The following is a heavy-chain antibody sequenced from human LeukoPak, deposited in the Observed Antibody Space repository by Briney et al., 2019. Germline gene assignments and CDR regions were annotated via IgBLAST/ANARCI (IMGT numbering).Heavy chain of an antibody. CDR2: IYYSGST. V-gene: IGHV4-59*01. Sequence: SETLSLTCTVSGGSISSYYWSWIRQPPGKGLEWIGYIYYSGSTNYNPSLKSRVTISVDTSKNQFSLKLTSVTAADTAVYYCARGQYTNSDWGQGTLVTVSS. J-gene: IGHJ4*02. CDR3: ARGQYTNSD. D-gene: IGHD6-6*01. CDR1: GGSISSYY.